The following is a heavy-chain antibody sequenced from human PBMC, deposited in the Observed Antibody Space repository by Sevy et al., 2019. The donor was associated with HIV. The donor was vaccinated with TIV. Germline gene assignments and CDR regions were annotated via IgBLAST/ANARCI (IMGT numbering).Heavy chain of an antibody. J-gene: IGHJ3*01. D-gene: IGHD2-2*01. V-gene: IGHV3-7*01. CDR3: SRAWGTWYEISTIGFDV. CDR2: IKYDGSEK. Sequence: GGSLRLSCAASGFAFSAYWMNWVRQAPGKGLEWVANIKYDGSEKYYVDSVKGRFTISRDDAKNSVYLQMSSLRAEDTAVYYCSRAWGTWYEISTIGFDVWGHGTMVTVSS. CDR1: GFAFSAYW.